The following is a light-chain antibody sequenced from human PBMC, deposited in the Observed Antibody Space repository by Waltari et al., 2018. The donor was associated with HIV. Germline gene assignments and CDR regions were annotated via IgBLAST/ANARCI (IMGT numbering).Light chain of an antibody. J-gene: IGLJ1*01. CDR2: EVG. CDR1: SSDMSTYNR. CDR3: ISYTTTNYYV. V-gene: IGLV2-14*01. Sequence: QSALTQPASVSGSPGQSITISCTDSSSDMSTYNRVSWYQQFPGKAPKLIIYEVGNRPSGVSNRFSGSKSGNTASLTISGLQAEDEADYYCISYTTTNYYVFGPGTWVIVL.